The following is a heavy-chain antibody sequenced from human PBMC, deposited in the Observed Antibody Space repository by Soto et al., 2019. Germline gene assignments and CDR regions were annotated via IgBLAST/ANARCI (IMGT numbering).Heavy chain of an antibody. CDR3: ARVGGTYYDFWSGYYTGPPPPHGMDV. J-gene: IGHJ6*02. CDR1: GFTFDDYA. CDR2: ISWNSGSI. D-gene: IGHD3-3*01. Sequence: EVQLVESGGGLVQPGRSLRLSCAASGFTFDDYAMHWVRQAPGKGLEWVSGISWNSGSIGYADSVKGRFTISRDNAKNSLYLQMNSLRAEDTAVYYCARVGGTYYDFWSGYYTGPPPPHGMDVWGQGTTVTVSS. V-gene: IGHV3-9*01.